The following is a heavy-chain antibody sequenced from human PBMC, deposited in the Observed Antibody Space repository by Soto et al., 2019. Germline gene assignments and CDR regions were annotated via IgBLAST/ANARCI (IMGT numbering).Heavy chain of an antibody. D-gene: IGHD5-18*01. Sequence: PGGSLRLSCAASGFRFSSYDMSWVRQAPGKGLEWVSAISSSGGTTYYADSVRGRFTVSRDNSKNTLYLLMNSLRAEDTAVYFCANRDTSMITRYYYGMDVWGQGTTVTVSS. J-gene: IGHJ6*02. CDR3: ANRDTSMITRYYYGMDV. V-gene: IGHV3-23*01. CDR1: GFRFSSYD. CDR2: ISSSGGTT.